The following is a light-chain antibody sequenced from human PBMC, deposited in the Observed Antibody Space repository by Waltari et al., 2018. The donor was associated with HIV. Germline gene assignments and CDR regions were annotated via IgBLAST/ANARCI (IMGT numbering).Light chain of an antibody. V-gene: IGLV2-14*01. CDR1: NSDIGAYNF. J-gene: IGLJ3*02. Sequence: QSALTQPASVSGSPGQSITISCTGTNSDIGAYNFCSWYQQHPDQAPRLILFGVTRRPSGISSRFSGLKSGNTASLTIFGLQDEDEADYYCSSYTSFKTVVFGGGTKLTVL. CDR2: GVT. CDR3: SSYTSFKTVV.